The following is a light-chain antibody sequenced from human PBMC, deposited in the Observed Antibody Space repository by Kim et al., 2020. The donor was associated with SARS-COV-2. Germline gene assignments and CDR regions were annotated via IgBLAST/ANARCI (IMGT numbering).Light chain of an antibody. CDR2: QDS. Sequence: VSPGQTATITCSGDKLGDKYACWYQQKPGQSPVLVIYQDSRRPSGIPERFSGSNSGNTATLTISGTQAMDEADYYCQAWDSSTAVVFGGGTQLTVL. CDR1: KLGDKY. J-gene: IGLJ2*01. V-gene: IGLV3-1*01. CDR3: QAWDSSTAVV.